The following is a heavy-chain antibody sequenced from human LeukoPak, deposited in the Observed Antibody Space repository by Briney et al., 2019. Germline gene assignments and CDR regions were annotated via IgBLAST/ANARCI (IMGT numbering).Heavy chain of an antibody. CDR2: IKQDGSEK. J-gene: IGHJ3*02. CDR3: ARDAYEEYYYDSSGYVYDAFDI. D-gene: IGHD3-22*01. Sequence: GGSLRLSCAASGFTFSSYWMGWVRQAPGKGLEWVANIKQDGSEKYYVDSVKGRFTISRDNAKNSLYLQMNSLRAEDTAVYYCARDAYEEYYYDSSGYVYDAFDIWGQGTMVTVSS. V-gene: IGHV3-7*01. CDR1: GFTFSSYW.